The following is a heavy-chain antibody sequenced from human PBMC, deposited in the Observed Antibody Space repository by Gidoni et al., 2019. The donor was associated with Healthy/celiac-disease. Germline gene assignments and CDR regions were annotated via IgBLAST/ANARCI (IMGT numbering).Heavy chain of an antibody. CDR2: ISYDGSNK. CDR1: RFTFRFYA. Sequence: QVQLVESGGGVVQPGRSLRLSCAASRFTFRFYAMHWVRQAPGKGLEWVAVISYDGSNKYYADSVKGRFTISRDNSKNTLYLQMNSLRAEDTAVYYCAISYGDYVLFRGWDGMDVWGQGTTVTVSS. V-gene: IGHV3-30-3*01. J-gene: IGHJ6*02. D-gene: IGHD4-17*01. CDR3: AISYGDYVLFRGWDGMDV.